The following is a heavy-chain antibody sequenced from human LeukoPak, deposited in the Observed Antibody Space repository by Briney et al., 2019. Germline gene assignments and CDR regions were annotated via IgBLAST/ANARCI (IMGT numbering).Heavy chain of an antibody. CDR3: ARDYYGSRSHQTSIEY. CDR2: ISYDGTRQ. V-gene: IGHV3-30*03. J-gene: IGHJ4*02. CDR1: GFTFSDYV. D-gene: IGHD3-10*01. Sequence: PGGSLRLSCAASGFTFSDYVMHWVRQAPGKGLEWVTMISYDGTRQYYADSVKGRFTMSRDNSKNMLFLQMNSLRADDTALYYCARDYYGSRSHQTSIEYWGQGTVVTASS.